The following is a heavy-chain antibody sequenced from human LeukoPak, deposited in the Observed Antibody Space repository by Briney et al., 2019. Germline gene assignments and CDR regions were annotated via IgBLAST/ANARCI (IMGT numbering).Heavy chain of an antibody. CDR2: IYYSGST. Sequence: SETLSLTCTVSGGSISSSSYYWGWIRQPPGKGLEWSGSIYYSGSTYYNPSLKSRVTISVDTSKNQFSLKLSSVTAADTAVYYCARDSRVVGAWNGPGNWFDPWGQGTLVTVSS. D-gene: IGHD2-15*01. CDR1: GGSISSSSYY. V-gene: IGHV4-39*07. J-gene: IGHJ5*02. CDR3: ARDSRVVGAWNGPGNWFDP.